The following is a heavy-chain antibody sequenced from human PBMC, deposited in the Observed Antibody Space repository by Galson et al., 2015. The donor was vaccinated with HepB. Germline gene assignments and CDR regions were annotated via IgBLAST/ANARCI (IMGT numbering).Heavy chain of an antibody. CDR2: ISYDGSNK. CDR1: GFTFSSYG. V-gene: IGHV3-30*18. Sequence: SLRLSCAASGFTFSSYGMHWVRQAPGKGLEWVAVISYDGSNKYYADSVKGRFTISRDNSKNTLYLQMNSLRAEDTAVYYCAKDRRAARPGDYFDYWGQGTLVTVSS. CDR3: AKDRRAARPGDYFDY. J-gene: IGHJ4*02. D-gene: IGHD6-6*01.